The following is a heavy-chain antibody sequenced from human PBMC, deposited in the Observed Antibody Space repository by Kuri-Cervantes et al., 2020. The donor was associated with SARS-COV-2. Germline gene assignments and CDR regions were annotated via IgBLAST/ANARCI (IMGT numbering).Heavy chain of an antibody. Sequence: GESLKISCAGSGFTFSSYAMSWVRQAPGKGLEWVSAISGSGGSTYYADSVKGRFTISRDNSKNTLYLQMNSLRAEDTAVYYCAKADWANYYYYYGMDVWGQGTTVTVSS. CDR1: GFTFSSYA. V-gene: IGHV3-23*01. CDR2: ISGSGGST. D-gene: IGHD3-9*01. CDR3: AKADWANYYYYYGMDV. J-gene: IGHJ6*02.